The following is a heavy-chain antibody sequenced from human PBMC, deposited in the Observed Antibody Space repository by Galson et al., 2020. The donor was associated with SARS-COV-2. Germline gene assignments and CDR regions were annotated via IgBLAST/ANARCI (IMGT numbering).Heavy chain of an antibody. CDR2: INHSGST. Sequence: SETLSLTCAVYGGSFSGYYWSWIRQPPGKGLEWIGEINHSGSTNYNPSLKSRVTISVDTSKNQFSLKLSSVTAADTAVYYCARLWIAAAGTIWFDPWGQGTLVTVSS. J-gene: IGHJ5*02. D-gene: IGHD6-13*01. CDR3: ARLWIAAAGTIWFDP. CDR1: GGSFSGYY. V-gene: IGHV4-34*01.